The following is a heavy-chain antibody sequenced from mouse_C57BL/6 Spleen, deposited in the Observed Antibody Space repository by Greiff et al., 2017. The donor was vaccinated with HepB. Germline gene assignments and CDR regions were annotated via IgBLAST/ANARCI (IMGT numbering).Heavy chain of an antibody. J-gene: IGHJ3*01. D-gene: IGHD2-4*01. CDR1: GYTFTSYW. CDR3: ARSKPLYYDTWFAY. CDR2: IDPSDSYT. Sequence: QVQLQQPGAELVMPGASVKLSCKASGYTFTSYWMHWVKQRPGQGLEWIGEIDPSDSYTNYNQKFKGKSTLTVDKSSSTAYMQLSSLTSEDSVVYYCARSKPLYYDTWFAYWGQGTLVTVSA. V-gene: IGHV1-69*01.